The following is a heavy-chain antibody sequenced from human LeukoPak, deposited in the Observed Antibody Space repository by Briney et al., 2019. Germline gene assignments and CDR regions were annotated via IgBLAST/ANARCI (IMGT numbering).Heavy chain of an antibody. V-gene: IGHV3-21*01. D-gene: IGHD3-22*01. J-gene: IGHJ4*02. CDR1: GFTFIDHY. CDR3: ARSINYDPDY. CDR2: ITTRSSYI. Sequence: GGSLRLSCEASGFTFIDHYMDWVRQAPGKGLEWVSSITTRSSYIDYADSVKGRFTISRDNAKNSLYLQMNSLRAEDTAVYYCARSINYDPDYWGQGTLVTVSS.